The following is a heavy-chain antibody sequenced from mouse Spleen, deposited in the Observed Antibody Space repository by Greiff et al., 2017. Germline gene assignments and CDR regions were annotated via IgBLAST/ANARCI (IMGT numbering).Heavy chain of an antibody. CDR1: GYTFTSYY. CDR2: INPSNGGT. Sequence: QVQLQQSGAELVKPGASVKLSCKASGYTFTSYYMYWVKQRPGQGLEWIGEINPSNGGTNFNEKFKSKATLTVDKSSSTAYMQLSSLTSEDSAVYYCTRGTGSFDYWGQGTTLTVSS. J-gene: IGHJ2*01. CDR3: TRGTGSFDY. V-gene: IGHV1S81*02. D-gene: IGHD4-1*01.